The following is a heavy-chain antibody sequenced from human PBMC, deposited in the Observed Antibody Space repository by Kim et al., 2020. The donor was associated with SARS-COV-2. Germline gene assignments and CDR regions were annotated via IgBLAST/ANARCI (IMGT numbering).Heavy chain of an antibody. Sequence: GGSLRLSCTASGFTFGDYAMSWVRQAPGKGLEWVGFIRSKAYGGTTEYAASVKGRFTISRDDSKSIAYLQMNSLKTEDTAVYYCTRDDREAPTGPRGTYNWFDPWGQGTLVTVSS. CDR1: GFTFGDYA. CDR3: TRDDREAPTGPRGTYNWFDP. V-gene: IGHV3-49*04. D-gene: IGHD1-1*01. CDR2: IRSKAYGGTT. J-gene: IGHJ5*02.